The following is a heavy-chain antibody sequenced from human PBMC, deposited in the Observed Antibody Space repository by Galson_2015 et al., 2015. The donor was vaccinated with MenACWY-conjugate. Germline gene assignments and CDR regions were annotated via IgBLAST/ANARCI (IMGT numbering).Heavy chain of an antibody. D-gene: IGHD2-2*02. CDR1: GFTFSSYS. Sequence: SLRLSCAASGFTFSSYSMNWVRQAPGKGLEWVSSISSSSSYIYYADSVKGRFTISRDNAKSSLYLQMNSLRAEDTAVYYCARDIVVVPAAIQGFANYYYYYGMDVWGQGTTVTVSS. CDR2: ISSSSSYI. J-gene: IGHJ6*02. CDR3: ARDIVVVPAAIQGFANYYYYYGMDV. V-gene: IGHV3-21*01.